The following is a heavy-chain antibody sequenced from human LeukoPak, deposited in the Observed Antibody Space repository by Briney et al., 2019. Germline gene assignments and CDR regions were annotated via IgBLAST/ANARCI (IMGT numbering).Heavy chain of an antibody. CDR2: IYHNGTH. J-gene: IGHJ6*02. CDR3: ATAPILRGEGGEHYKYGMDV. CDR1: VGSISSGNW. Sequence: SETPSLTCAVSVGSISSGNWWTWVRQSPGKGLEWIGEIYHNGTHNYNPSLKSRVTISADTFKNHFSLKLTSVTAADTAVYYCATAPILRGEGGEHYKYGMDVWGQGTTVIVS. V-gene: IGHV4-4*02. D-gene: IGHD2-2*02.